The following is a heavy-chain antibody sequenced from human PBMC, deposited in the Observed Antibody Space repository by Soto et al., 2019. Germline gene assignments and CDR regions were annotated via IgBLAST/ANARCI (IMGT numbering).Heavy chain of an antibody. D-gene: IGHD2-21*02. J-gene: IGHJ4*02. CDR1: GVSFRSYT. V-gene: IGHV4-4*07. CDR3: ARDGMTTGDT. Sequence: KTSETLSLTGIVSGVSFRSYTWSWVRQPANKGLEWIGRVFSSVSATYNPSLKSRVSITMDTPENRISLKLDSVTAADAGVYYCARDGMTTGDTWGPGTAVTVSS. CDR2: VFSSVSA.